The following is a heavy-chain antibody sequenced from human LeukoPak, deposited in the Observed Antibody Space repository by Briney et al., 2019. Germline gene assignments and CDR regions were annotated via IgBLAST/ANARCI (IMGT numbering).Heavy chain of an antibody. D-gene: IGHD3-22*01. CDR3: ASAYRTYDSSGYNDY. Sequence: PSQTLSLTCTVSGGSISSGDYYRSWIRQPPGKGLEWIGYIYYSGSTYYNPSLKSRVTISVDTSKNQFSLKLSSVTAADTAVYYCASAYRTYDSSGYNDYWGQGTLVTVSS. CDR1: GGSISSGDYY. J-gene: IGHJ4*02. V-gene: IGHV4-30-4*01. CDR2: IYYSGST.